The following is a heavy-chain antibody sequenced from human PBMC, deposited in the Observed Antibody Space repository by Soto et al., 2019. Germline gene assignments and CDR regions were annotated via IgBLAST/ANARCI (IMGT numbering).Heavy chain of an antibody. CDR3: ARGDGDYYYYYMDV. J-gene: IGHJ6*03. CDR1: GGSISSGGYY. D-gene: IGHD4-17*01. Sequence: SETLSLTCTVSGGSISSGGYYWSWIRQHPGKGLEWIGYIYYSGSTYYNPSLKSRVTISVDTSKNQFSLKLSSVTAADTAVYYCARGDGDYYYYYMDVWGKGTTVTVSS. V-gene: IGHV4-31*03. CDR2: IYYSGST.